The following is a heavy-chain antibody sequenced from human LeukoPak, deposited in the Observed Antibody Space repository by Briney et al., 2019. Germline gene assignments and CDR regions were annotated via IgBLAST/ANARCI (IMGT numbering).Heavy chain of an antibody. CDR1: GYTFTGYY. D-gene: IGHD2-21*02. CDR2: INTNGGSA. V-gene: IGHV1-46*04. J-gene: IGHJ4*02. Sequence: ASVKVSCKASGYTFTGYYMHWVRQAPGQGLGWRGIINTNGGSADYAQRLQGRLAMTRDTSTTTVYMEMSSLRFEDTAVYYCARERSCGCDCYPFDLWGQGTLVTVSP. CDR3: ARERSCGCDCYPFDL.